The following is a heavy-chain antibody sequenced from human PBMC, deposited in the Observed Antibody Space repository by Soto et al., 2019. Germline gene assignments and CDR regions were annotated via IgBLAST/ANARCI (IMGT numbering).Heavy chain of an antibody. Sequence: QVPLVQSGAEVKKPGASVKVSCKASGYTFTSYAMPWVRQAPGQRLEWMGWINAGNGNTKYSQKFQGRVTITRDTSASTAYMELSSLRSEDTAVYYCARGGGQWELPRGYWGQGTLVTVSS. V-gene: IGHV1-3*01. J-gene: IGHJ4*02. D-gene: IGHD1-26*01. CDR3: ARGGGQWELPRGY. CDR1: GYTFTSYA. CDR2: INAGNGNT.